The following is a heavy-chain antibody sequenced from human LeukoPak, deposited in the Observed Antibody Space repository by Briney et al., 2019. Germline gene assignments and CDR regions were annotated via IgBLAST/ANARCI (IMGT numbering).Heavy chain of an antibody. D-gene: IGHD3-9*01. V-gene: IGHV4-61*08. CDR1: GGSISSGGYY. CDR3: ARAEYDILTGYPYYFDY. CDR2: IYYSGST. J-gene: IGHJ4*02. Sequence: SETLSLTCTVSGGSISSGGYYWSWIRQHPGKGLEWIGYIYYSGSTNYNPSLKSRVTISVDTSKNQFSLKLSSVTAADTAVYYCARAEYDILTGYPYYFDYWGQGTLVTVSS.